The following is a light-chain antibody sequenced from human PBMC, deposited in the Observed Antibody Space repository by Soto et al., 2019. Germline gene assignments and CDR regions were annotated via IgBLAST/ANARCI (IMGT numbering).Light chain of an antibody. CDR2: AVS. V-gene: IGKV1-6*01. J-gene: IGKJ1*01. CDR3: LQDHNYPHT. Sequence: AIQMTQSPSSLSASVGDRVTITCRASQGIGTDLGWYQQRPGKAPKVLIYAVSTLQYGVPPRFSGSVSGTEFTLTIASLQPEDSATYYCLQDHNYPHTFGQGTRVAIK. CDR1: QGIGTD.